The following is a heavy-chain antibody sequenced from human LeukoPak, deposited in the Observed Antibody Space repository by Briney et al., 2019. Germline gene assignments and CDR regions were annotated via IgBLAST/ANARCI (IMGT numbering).Heavy chain of an antibody. CDR3: ATDIVVVPVLPRDAFDI. Sequence: PGGSLRLSCAASGFTFSSYVIHWVRQAPGKGLEWVALISYDVNKKYYVDSVKGRFTISRDNSKNTLYLQMDSLRAEDTAVYYCATDIVVVPVLPRDAFDIWGQGTMVTVSS. V-gene: IGHV3-30*03. J-gene: IGHJ3*02. CDR2: ISYDVNKK. D-gene: IGHD2-2*01. CDR1: GFTFSSYV.